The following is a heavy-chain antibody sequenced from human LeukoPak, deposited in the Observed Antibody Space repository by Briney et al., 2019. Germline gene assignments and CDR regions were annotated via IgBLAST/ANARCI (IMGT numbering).Heavy chain of an antibody. Sequence: GGSLRLSCAASGFTFSSYSMNWVRQAPGKGLVWVSRINSDGRSTNYADSVKGRFSISRDNAENTLYLQMNSLRVEDTAVYYCAREGQWLVLAYWGQGTLVTVSS. V-gene: IGHV3-74*01. J-gene: IGHJ4*02. D-gene: IGHD6-19*01. CDR3: AREGQWLVLAY. CDR1: GFTFSSYS. CDR2: INSDGRST.